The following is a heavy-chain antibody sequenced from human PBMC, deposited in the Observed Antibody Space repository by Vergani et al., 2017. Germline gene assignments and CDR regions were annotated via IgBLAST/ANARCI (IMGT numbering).Heavy chain of an antibody. CDR1: GFTFSSYG. CDR3: AKDLEDCSSTRCYWNYYYGMDV. D-gene: IGHD2-2*01. Sequence: QVQLVESGGGVVQPGGSLRLSCAASGFTFSSYGMHWVRQAPGKGLEWVAFIRYDGSNKYYADSVKGRFTISRDNSKNTLYLQMNSLRAEDTAVYYCAKDLEDCSSTRCYWNYYYGMDVWGQGP. J-gene: IGHJ6*02. V-gene: IGHV3-30*02. CDR2: IRYDGSNK.